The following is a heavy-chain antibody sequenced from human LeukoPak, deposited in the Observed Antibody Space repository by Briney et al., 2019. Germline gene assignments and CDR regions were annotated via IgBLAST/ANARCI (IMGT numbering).Heavy chain of an antibody. CDR1: GYTFTSYD. V-gene: IGHV1-2*02. D-gene: IGHD6-19*01. CDR2: ISAYNGNT. CDR3: ARMTVSGRDNWFDP. J-gene: IGHJ5*02. Sequence: ASVKVSCKASGYTFTSYDINWVRQATGQGLEWMGWISAYNGNTNYAQKFQGRVTMTRDTSISTAYMELSRLRSDDTAVYYCARMTVSGRDNWFDPWGQGTLVTVSS.